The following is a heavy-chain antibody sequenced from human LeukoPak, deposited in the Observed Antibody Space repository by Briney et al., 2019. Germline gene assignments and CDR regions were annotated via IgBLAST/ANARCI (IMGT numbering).Heavy chain of an antibody. CDR2: MNPNSGNT. V-gene: IGHV1-8*01. D-gene: IGHD2-2*01. J-gene: IGHJ6*03. CDR3: ASGPACSSTSCYFGDYYYMDV. Sequence: ASVKVSCKASGYTFTSYDINWVRQATGQGLEWMGWMNPNSGNTGYAQKFQGRVTMTRDTSISTAYMELSRLRSDDTAVYYCASGPACSSTSCYFGDYYYMDVWGKGTTVTVSS. CDR1: GYTFTSYD.